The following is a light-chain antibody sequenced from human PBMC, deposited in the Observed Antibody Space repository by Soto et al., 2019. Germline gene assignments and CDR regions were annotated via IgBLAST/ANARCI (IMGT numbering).Light chain of an antibody. Sequence: DIQMTQSPSSLSASVVDSVTFTCRASPSIDTYVNWYQQRPGKAPSLLIYAASSLQSGVPPRFSGSGSGTDFTLTISSLQPDDVATYYCQHCYGPPWKFGQGTKVEI. V-gene: IGKV1-39*01. J-gene: IGKJ1*01. CDR2: AAS. CDR1: PSIDTY. CDR3: QHCYGPPWK.